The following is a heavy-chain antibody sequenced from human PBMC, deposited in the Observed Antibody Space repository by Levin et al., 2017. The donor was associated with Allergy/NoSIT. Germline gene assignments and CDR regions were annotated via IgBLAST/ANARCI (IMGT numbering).Heavy chain of an antibody. D-gene: IGHD4/OR15-4a*01. CDR3: ASPYTAMVLHDAFDS. Sequence: PGGSLRLSCAASGFTFSSYGMHWVRQAPGKGLEWVAVISYDGSNKYYADSVKGRFTISRDNSKNTLYLQMNSLRAEDTAVYYCASPYTAMVLHDAFDSWGQGTMVTVSS. J-gene: IGHJ3*02. CDR2: ISYDGSNK. V-gene: IGHV3-30*03. CDR1: GFTFSSYG.